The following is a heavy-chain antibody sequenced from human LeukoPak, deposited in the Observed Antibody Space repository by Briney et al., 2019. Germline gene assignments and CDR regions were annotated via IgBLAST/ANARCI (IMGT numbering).Heavy chain of an antibody. Sequence: ASVKVSCKASGYTFTSYGISWVRQAPGQGLEWMGWISAYNGNTNYAQKLQGRVTMTTDTSTSTAYMELRSLRSDDTAVYYCARDRAPYYYDRSGYYYVDWFDPWGQGTLVTVSS. CDR2: ISAYNGNT. V-gene: IGHV1-18*01. CDR3: ARDRAPYYYDRSGYYYVDWFDP. CDR1: GYTFTSYG. J-gene: IGHJ5*02. D-gene: IGHD3-22*01.